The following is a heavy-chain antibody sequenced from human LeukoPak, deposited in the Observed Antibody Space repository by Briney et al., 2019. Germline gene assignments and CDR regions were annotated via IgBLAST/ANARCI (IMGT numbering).Heavy chain of an antibody. CDR3: ARDGGGSSWSAYMDV. CDR1: GYTFTGYY. J-gene: IGHJ6*03. D-gene: IGHD6-13*01. V-gene: IGHV1-2*02. CDR2: INPNSGGA. Sequence: GASVKVSCKASGYTFTGYYMHWVRQAPGQGLEWMGWINPNSGGANYAQKFQGRVTMTRDTSISTAYMELSRLRSDDTAVYYCARDGGGSSWSAYMDVWGKGTTVTVSS.